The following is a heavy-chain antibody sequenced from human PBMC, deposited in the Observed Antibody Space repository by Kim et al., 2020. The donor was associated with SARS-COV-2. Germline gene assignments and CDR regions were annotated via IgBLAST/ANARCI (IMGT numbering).Heavy chain of an antibody. V-gene: IGHV4-31*03. CDR1: GGSITSGGYS. D-gene: IGHD3-10*01. J-gene: IGHJ6*01. CDR2: IFYSGST. CDR3: AGVLEWFGEDPHPCVDV. Sequence: SETLSLTCTVFGGSITSGGYSWNWIRQHPGKGLEWIGHIFYSGSTYNPSLKSRVTMSVDRSKSQFSLNLRSVTAADTAVDYCAGVLEWFGEDPHPCVDV.